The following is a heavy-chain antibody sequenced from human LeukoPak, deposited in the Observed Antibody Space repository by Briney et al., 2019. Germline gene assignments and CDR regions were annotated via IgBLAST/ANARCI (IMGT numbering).Heavy chain of an antibody. J-gene: IGHJ4*02. V-gene: IGHV3-74*01. Sequence: GESLRLSCAASGFTFNNYWLHWGRQVAGKGLMWVSRINGDGNNVNYADSVKGRFTISRDNAKNTLHLQMNSLRAEDTAVYYCAAGPAGNGHLSSYWGQGTRVTVSS. CDR2: INGDGNNV. CDR1: GFTFNNYW. D-gene: IGHD1-1*01. CDR3: AAGPAGNGHLSSY.